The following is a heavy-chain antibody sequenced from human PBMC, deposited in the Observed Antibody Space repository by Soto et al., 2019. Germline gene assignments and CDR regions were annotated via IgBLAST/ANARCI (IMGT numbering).Heavy chain of an antibody. CDR2: ISGSGGST. J-gene: IGHJ6*02. CDR1: GFTFSSYA. CDR3: AKDRHTVTPLYYYYYGMDV. Sequence: PGGSLRLSCAASGFTFSSYAMSWVRQAPGKGLEWVSAISGSGGSTYYADSVKGRFTISRDNSKNTLYLQMNSLRAEDTAVYYCAKDRHTVTPLYYYYYGMDVWGQGTTVTVSS. D-gene: IGHD4-4*01. V-gene: IGHV3-23*01.